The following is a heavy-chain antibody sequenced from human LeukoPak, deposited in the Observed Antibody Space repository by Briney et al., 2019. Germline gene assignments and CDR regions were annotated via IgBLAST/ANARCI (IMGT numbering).Heavy chain of an antibody. V-gene: IGHV4-61*02. D-gene: IGHD6-13*01. Sequence: PSETLSLTCTVSGGSISSGSYYWSWIRQPAGKGLEWIGRIYTSGSTNYNPSLKSRVTISVDTSKNQFSLKLSSVTAADTAVYYCAKGPIEPYSSSWYEVRYFDYWGQGALVTVSS. CDR1: GGSISSGSYY. CDR3: AKGPIEPYSSSWYEVRYFDY. CDR2: IYTSGST. J-gene: IGHJ4*02.